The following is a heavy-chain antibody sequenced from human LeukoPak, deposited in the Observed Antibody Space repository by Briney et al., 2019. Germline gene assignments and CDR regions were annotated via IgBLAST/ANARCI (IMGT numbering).Heavy chain of an antibody. CDR3: ARLPTYYYDSSGYSANDY. CDR2: LNHSGST. Sequence: SETLSLTCAVYGGSFSGYYWSWIRQPPGKRLEWIGELNHSGSTNYNPSLKSRVTISVDTSKNQFSLKLSSVTAADTAVYYCARLPTYYYDSSGYSANDYWGQGTLVTVSS. J-gene: IGHJ4*02. V-gene: IGHV4-34*01. D-gene: IGHD3-22*01. CDR1: GGSFSGYY.